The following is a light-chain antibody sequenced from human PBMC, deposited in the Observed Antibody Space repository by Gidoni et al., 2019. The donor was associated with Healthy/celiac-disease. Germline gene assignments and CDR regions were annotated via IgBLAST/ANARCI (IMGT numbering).Light chain of an antibody. CDR2: DAS. CDR3: QQYDNLLPIT. V-gene: IGKV1-33*01. CDR1: QDISNY. Sequence: DIQMTQSPSSLSASVGDRVTITCQASQDISNYLNWYQQKPGKAPKLLIYDASNLKTGVPSRFSGSGSGTDFTFTISSLQPEDIATYYCQQYDNLLPITFXQXTRLEIK. J-gene: IGKJ5*01.